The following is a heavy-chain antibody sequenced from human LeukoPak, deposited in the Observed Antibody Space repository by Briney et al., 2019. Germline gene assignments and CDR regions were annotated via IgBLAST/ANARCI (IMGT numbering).Heavy chain of an antibody. J-gene: IGHJ4*02. CDR1: GFTFDIYA. CDR3: ARDAISMNSIWDYFAY. V-gene: IGHV3-23*01. Sequence: GGSLRLSCAVSGFTFDIYAMSWVRQAPGKGLEWVASIGGGDAHYAESVKGRFTVSRDNSQSKVYLQLNSLGAKDTAVYYCARDAISMNSIWDYFAYWGQGTLVTVSS. CDR2: IGGGDA. D-gene: IGHD2/OR15-2a*01.